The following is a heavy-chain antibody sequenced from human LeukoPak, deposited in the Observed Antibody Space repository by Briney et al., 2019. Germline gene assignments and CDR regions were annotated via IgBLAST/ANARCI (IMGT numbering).Heavy chain of an antibody. D-gene: IGHD3-10*01. CDR1: GFTFSSYS. CDR2: ISSSSSYI. CDR3: ARGGGEVAFDI. J-gene: IGHJ3*02. Sequence: PGGSLRLSCAASGFTFSSYSMTWVRQAPGKGLEWVSSISSSSSYIYYADSVKGRFTISRDNAKNSLYLQMNSLRAEDTAVYYCARGGGEVAFDIWGQGTMVTVSS. V-gene: IGHV3-21*01.